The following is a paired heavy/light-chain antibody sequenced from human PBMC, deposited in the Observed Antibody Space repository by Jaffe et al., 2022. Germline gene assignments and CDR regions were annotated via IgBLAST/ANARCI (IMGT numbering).Heavy chain of an antibody. CDR1: GFTFNDQG. V-gene: IGHV3-30*02. J-gene: IGHJ6*03. D-gene: IGHD3-10*01. Sequence: QVQLVESGGGVVQPGGSLRLSCAASGFTFNDQGMHWVRQAPGKGLEWVAFIRFDGSDKYYADSVQGRFTISRDNSKNTLYLQMNSLRTEDTAIYYCVNRETKYGTMYYMDVWGKGTTVTVSS. CDR3: VNRETKYGTMYYMDV. CDR2: IRFDGSDK.
Light chain of an antibody. J-gene: IGLJ2*01. CDR3: ATWDTSLGSVV. Sequence: QSVLTQPPSVSAAPGQKVTISCSGSSSNIGLNYVSWYQQVPGTAPKLLMFENNRRASGIPDRFSGSKSGTSATLGITGLQTGDEADYYCATWDTSLGSVVFGGGTTLTVL. V-gene: IGLV1-51*02. CDR2: ENN. CDR1: SSNIGLNY.